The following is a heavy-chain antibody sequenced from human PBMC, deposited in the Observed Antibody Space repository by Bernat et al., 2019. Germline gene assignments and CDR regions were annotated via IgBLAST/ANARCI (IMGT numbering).Heavy chain of an antibody. D-gene: IGHD3-10*01. Sequence: EVQLVESGGGLVQSGGSLRLSCAASGFTFSNYWMSWVRQTPVKGLEWVANIKEDGSEKYYLDSVKGRFTISRDQVKNSLYLQMNSLRAEDTAVYYCARDLDQGDLLSTGAFDIWGQGTMVTVSS. CDR1: GFTFSNYW. CDR3: ARDLDQGDLLSTGAFDI. J-gene: IGHJ3*02. CDR2: IKEDGSEK. V-gene: IGHV3-7*03.